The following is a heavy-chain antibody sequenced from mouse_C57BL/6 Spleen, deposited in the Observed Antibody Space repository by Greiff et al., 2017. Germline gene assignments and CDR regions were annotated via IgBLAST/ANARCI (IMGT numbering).Heavy chain of an antibody. Sequence: QVQLQQPGAELVRPGSSVKLSCKASGYTFTSYWMHWVKQRPIQGLEWIGNIDPSDSETHYNQKFKDKATLTVDKSSSTAYMQLSSLTSEDSAVYYCARSEGAYYAMDYWGQGTSVTVSS. V-gene: IGHV1-52*01. CDR1: GYTFTSYW. CDR2: IDPSDSET. J-gene: IGHJ4*01. CDR3: ARSEGAYYAMDY. D-gene: IGHD3-3*01.